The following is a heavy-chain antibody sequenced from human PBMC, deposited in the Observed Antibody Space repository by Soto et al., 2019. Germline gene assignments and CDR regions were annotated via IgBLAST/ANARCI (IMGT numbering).Heavy chain of an antibody. D-gene: IGHD1-26*01. J-gene: IGHJ5*01. V-gene: IGHV2-5*02. CDR2: IYWDNDR. CDR1: GFSLSSSGVG. CDR3: AHRVSCSVSWDVGWFDS. Sequence: QISLKESGPTLVEPTETLTLTCSFSGFSLSSSGVGVGWFRQAPGKALECLAIIYWDNDRRYNPSLKNRLSITKDTSKNPVVLIMTYMDPVDTGTYYCAHRVSCSVSWDVGWFDSWGQGAPVTVS.